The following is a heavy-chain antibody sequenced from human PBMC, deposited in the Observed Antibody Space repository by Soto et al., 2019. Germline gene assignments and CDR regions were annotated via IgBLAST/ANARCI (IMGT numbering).Heavy chain of an antibody. CDR3: ARESRRYSGSYLIVYYYYYGMDV. V-gene: IGHV1-69*13. Sequence: SVKVSCKASGGTFSSYAISWVRQAPGQGLEWMGGIIPIVGTANYAQKFQGRVTITADESTSTAYMELSSLRSEDTAVYYCARESRRYSGSYLIVYYYYYGMDVWGQGTTVTGSS. CDR1: GGTFSSYA. D-gene: IGHD1-26*01. J-gene: IGHJ6*02. CDR2: IIPIVGTA.